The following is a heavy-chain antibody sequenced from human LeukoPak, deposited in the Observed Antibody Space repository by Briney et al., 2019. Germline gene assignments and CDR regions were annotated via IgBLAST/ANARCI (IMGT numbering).Heavy chain of an antibody. Sequence: SETLSLTCTVSGGSISSYYWSWIRQPPGKGLEWIGYIYYSGSTNYNPSLKSRVTMSVDTSKNQFSLKLSSVTAADTAVYYCARGTSGSYPADYFDYWGQGTLVTVSS. CDR1: GGSISSYY. J-gene: IGHJ4*02. CDR2: IYYSGST. CDR3: ARGTSGSYPADYFDY. V-gene: IGHV4-59*01. D-gene: IGHD1-26*01.